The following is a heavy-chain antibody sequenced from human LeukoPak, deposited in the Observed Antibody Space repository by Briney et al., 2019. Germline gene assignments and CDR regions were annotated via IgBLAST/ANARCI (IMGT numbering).Heavy chain of an antibody. J-gene: IGHJ6*03. V-gene: IGHV4-39*07. CDR2: IYYSGST. Sequence: PSETLSLTCTVSGGSISSSSYYWGWIRQPPGKGLEWIGSIYYSGSTYYNPSLKRRVTISVDTSKNQFSLKLSSVTAADTAVYYCARCTEEKPRGSYLTYYYMDVWGKGTTVTVSS. CDR3: ARCTEEKPRGSYLTYYYMDV. D-gene: IGHD1-26*01. CDR1: GGSISSSSYY.